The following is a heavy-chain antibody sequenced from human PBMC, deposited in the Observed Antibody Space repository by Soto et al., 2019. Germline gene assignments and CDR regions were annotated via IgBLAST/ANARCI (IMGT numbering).Heavy chain of an antibody. V-gene: IGHV4-31*03. Sequence: SETLSLTCTVSGGSISSGGYYWSWIRQHPGKGLEWIGYIYYSGSTYYNPSLKSRVTISVDTSKNQFSLKLSSVTAADTAVYYCASTVLLWFGEFPSYGMDVWGQGTTVTVSS. CDR3: ASTVLLWFGEFPSYGMDV. D-gene: IGHD3-10*01. J-gene: IGHJ6*02. CDR1: GGSISSGGYY. CDR2: IYYSGST.